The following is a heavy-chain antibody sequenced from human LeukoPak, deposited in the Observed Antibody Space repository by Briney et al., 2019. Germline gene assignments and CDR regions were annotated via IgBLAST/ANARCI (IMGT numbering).Heavy chain of an antibody. CDR3: ARHEAQDFDY. CDR2: IYYSGTT. Sequence: PSETLSLTCAVHGGSFSGYYWGWIRQPPGKGLEWIGSIYYSGTTYYNSSLKSRVIISVDTSKNQFSLKLTSVTATDTAVYYCARHEAQDFDYWGQGTLVTVSS. V-gene: IGHV4-39*01. J-gene: IGHJ4*02. CDR1: GGSFSGYY.